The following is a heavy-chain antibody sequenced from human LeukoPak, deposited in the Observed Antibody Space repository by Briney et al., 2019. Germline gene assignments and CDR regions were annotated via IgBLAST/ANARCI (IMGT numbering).Heavy chain of an antibody. Sequence: PGGSLRLSCAVSGFSVSGYWMTWVRQPPGKGLEWVANIKQDGSENNYVDSVQGRFTISRDNAENSLFLQMNSLRVEDTAVYYCAREWQGGIAAAGTRIEGDYWGKGTLDAVS. CDR2: IKQDGSEN. CDR1: GFSVSGYW. V-gene: IGHV3-7*01. J-gene: IGHJ4*02. D-gene: IGHD6-13*01. CDR3: AREWQGGIAAAGTRIEGDY.